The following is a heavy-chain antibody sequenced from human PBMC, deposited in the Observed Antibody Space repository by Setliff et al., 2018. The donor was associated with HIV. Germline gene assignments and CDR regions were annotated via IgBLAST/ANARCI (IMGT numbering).Heavy chain of an antibody. V-gene: IGHV1-18*01. CDR1: GYTFSNYG. CDR3: ARWSCGRATCYDSPYNWFEP. D-gene: IGHD2-2*01. Sequence: ASVKVSCKASGYTFSNYGISWVRQAPGQGLEWMGWISPYNGNTNYVQKPQGRVTITTDTSTSTAYMELRSLRSDDTAVYYCARWSCGRATCYDSPYNWFEPWGQGTLVTVSS. J-gene: IGHJ5*02. CDR2: ISPYNGNT.